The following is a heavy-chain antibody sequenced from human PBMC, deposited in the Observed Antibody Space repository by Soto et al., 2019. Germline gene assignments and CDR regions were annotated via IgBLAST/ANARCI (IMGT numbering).Heavy chain of an antibody. CDR2: ISGSGGST. D-gene: IGHD3-22*01. Sequence: EVQLLESGGGLAQPGGSLRLSCAASGFTFSSYAMSWVRQAPGKGLEWVSAISGSGGSTYYADSVKGRFTISRDNSKNTLYLQMNSLRAEDTAVHYCAKARADYYDSSGYPVDYWGQGTLVTVSS. V-gene: IGHV3-23*01. CDR1: GFTFSSYA. CDR3: AKARADYYDSSGYPVDY. J-gene: IGHJ4*02.